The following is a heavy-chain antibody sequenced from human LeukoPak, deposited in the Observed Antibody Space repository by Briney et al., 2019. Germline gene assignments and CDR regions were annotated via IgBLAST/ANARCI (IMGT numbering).Heavy chain of an antibody. V-gene: IGHV3-15*01. CDR3: ARGGGYAWDY. CDR1: GFTFSDAW. D-gene: IGHD5-12*01. J-gene: IGHJ4*02. CDR2: IKSKTDGGTT. Sequence: GGSLRLSCAASGFTFSDAWMSWVRQAPGKGLEWVGRIKSKTDGGTTDYAAPVKGRFTISRDNARNSLYLQMNSLRADDTAVYYCARGGGYAWDYWGQGTLVTVSS.